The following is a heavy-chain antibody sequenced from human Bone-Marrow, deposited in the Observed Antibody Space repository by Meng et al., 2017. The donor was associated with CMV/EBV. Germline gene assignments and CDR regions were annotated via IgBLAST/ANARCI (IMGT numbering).Heavy chain of an antibody. CDR2: ISAYNGNT. J-gene: IGHJ4*02. CDR1: GYTFTGYY. D-gene: IGHD3-3*01. V-gene: IGHV1-18*04. Sequence: ASVKVSCKASGYTFTGYYMHWVRQAPGQGLEWMGWISAYNGNTNFAQKFQGRVTMTTDTSTSTAYMELRSLRSDDTAVYYCARLTAYTIFGVAPIGGYYFDYWGQGTLVTVSS. CDR3: ARLTAYTIFGVAPIGGYYFDY.